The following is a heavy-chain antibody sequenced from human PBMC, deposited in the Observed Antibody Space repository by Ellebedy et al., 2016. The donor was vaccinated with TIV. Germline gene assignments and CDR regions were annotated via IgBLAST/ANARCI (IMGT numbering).Heavy chain of an antibody. V-gene: IGHV1-46*04. CDR1: GYTFTSYY. D-gene: IGHD2-15*01. J-gene: IGHJ5*02. Sequence: AASVKVSCKASGYTFTSYYMHWVRQAPGQGLEWMGIINPSGGSTSYAQKLQGRVTMTRDTSTSTVYMELSSLRSEDTAVYYCARRYCSGGSCPYNWFDPWGQGTLVTVSS. CDR3: ARRYCSGGSCPYNWFDP. CDR2: INPSGGST.